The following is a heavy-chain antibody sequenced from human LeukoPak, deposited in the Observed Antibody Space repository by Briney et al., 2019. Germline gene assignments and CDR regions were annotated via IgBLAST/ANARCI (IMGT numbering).Heavy chain of an antibody. D-gene: IGHD3-3*01. J-gene: IGHJ6*03. CDR2: IIPIFGTA. V-gene: IGHV1-69*05. CDR3: AGPLNYDFWSAVKGGYYYYYMDV. Sequence: SVKVSCKASGGTFSSYAISWVRQAPGQGLEWMGRIIPIFGTANYAQKFQGRVTITTDESTSTAYMELSSLRSEDTAVYYCAGPLNYDFWSAVKGGYYYYYMDVWGKGTTVTVSS. CDR1: GGTFSSYA.